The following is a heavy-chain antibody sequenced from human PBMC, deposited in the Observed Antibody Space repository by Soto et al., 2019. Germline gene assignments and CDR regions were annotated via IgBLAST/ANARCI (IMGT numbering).Heavy chain of an antibody. Sequence: EVQLLESGGKLVQPGGSLTLSCAASGFTFSTYAMAWVRQAPGKGLEWVSGVSASGLNTDYADPVKGRFYISRDNSKNPVSLHMNSLRAEDTALYYCAEVRPRRTSGYFFDWGQGTPVTVSS. CDR3: AEVRPRRTSGYFFD. J-gene: IGHJ4*02. D-gene: IGHD5-18*01. CDR1: GFTFSTYA. V-gene: IGHV3-23*01. CDR2: VSASGLNT.